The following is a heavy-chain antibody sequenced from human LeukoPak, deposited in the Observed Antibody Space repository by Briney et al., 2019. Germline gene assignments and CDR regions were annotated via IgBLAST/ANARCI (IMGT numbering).Heavy chain of an antibody. J-gene: IGHJ3*02. D-gene: IGHD3-16*02. V-gene: IGHV4-4*02. CDR1: GGSTSSSNW. CDR3: ARHGPNDYVWGSYRSLTSDAFDI. Sequence: SGTLSLTCAVSGGSTSSSNWWSWGRQPPGRGLEWIGEINHSGSTNYNPSLKSRVTISVDTSKNQFSLELSSVTAADTAVYYCARHGPNDYVWGSYRSLTSDAFDIWGQGTMVTVSS. CDR2: INHSGST.